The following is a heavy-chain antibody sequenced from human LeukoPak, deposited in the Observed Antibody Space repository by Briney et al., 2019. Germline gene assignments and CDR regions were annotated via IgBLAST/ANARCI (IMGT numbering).Heavy chain of an antibody. D-gene: IGHD6-19*01. CDR2: INPNSGGT. V-gene: IGHV1-2*02. J-gene: IGHJ3*02. Sequence: ASVKVSCKASGYTFTGYYMHWVRQAPGQGLEWMGWINPNSGGTNYAQKFQGRVTMTRDTSISTAYMELSRLRSDDTAVYYCARGPNSSGWFTGSRGAFDIWGQGTMVTVPS. CDR1: GYTFTGYY. CDR3: ARGPNSSGWFTGSRGAFDI.